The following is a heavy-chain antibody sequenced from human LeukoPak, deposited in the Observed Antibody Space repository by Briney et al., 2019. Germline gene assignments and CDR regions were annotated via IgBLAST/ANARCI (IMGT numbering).Heavy chain of an antibody. D-gene: IGHD3-22*01. CDR1: GFTFSSYW. J-gene: IGHJ5*02. Sequence: GGSLRLSCAASGFTFSSYWMSWVRQAPGKGLEWVANMKYDGSEKYYADSVKGRFTISRDNAKNSLYLQMNSLRAEDTAVYYCARDGGYYDSSGYYGNWFDPWGQGTLVTVSS. V-gene: IGHV3-7*03. CDR3: ARDGGYYDSSGYYGNWFDP. CDR2: MKYDGSEK.